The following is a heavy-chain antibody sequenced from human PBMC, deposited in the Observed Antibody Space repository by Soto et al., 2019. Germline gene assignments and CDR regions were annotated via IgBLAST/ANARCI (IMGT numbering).Heavy chain of an antibody. CDR3: ARTLAAHADNWFDP. V-gene: IGHV1-69*06. Sequence: SVKVSCKASGGTFSRYAISWVRQAPGQGLEWMGGIIPIFGTANYAQKFQGRVTITADKSTSTAYMELSSLRSEDTAVYYCARTLAAHADNWFDPWGQGTLVTVSS. J-gene: IGHJ5*02. CDR1: GGTFSRYA. D-gene: IGHD6-6*01. CDR2: IIPIFGTA.